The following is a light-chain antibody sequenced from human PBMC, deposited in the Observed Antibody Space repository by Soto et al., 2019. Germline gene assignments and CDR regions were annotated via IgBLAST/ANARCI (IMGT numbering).Light chain of an antibody. CDR2: DNN. J-gene: IGLJ2*01. V-gene: IGLV1-51*01. CDR3: GTWESYLSVGV. CDR1: GSNIGSNS. Sequence: QSVLTQPPSVSAAPGQTFTISCSGSGSNIGSNSVSWYQQVPGTAPKLLLYDNNKRPSGIPDRFSGSKSGTSATLGITGLQTADEADYYCGTWESYLSVGVFGGGTKLTVL.